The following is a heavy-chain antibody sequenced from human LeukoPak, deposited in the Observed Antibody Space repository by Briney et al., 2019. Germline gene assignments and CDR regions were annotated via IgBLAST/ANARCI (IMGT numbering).Heavy chain of an antibody. D-gene: IGHD1-1*01. CDR2: INPNSGGT. V-gene: IGHV1-2*02. Sequence: ASVKVSCKASGYTFTGYYMHWVRQAPGQGLEWMGWINPNSGGTNYAQKFQGRVTMTRDTSISTAYMELSRLRSDDTAVYYCAGMTTTGTTSDYWGQGTLVTVSS. CDR3: AGMTTTGTTSDY. J-gene: IGHJ4*02. CDR1: GYTFTGYY.